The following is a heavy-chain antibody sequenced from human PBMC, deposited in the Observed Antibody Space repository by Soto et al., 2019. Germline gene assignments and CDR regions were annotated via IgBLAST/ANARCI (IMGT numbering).Heavy chain of an antibody. V-gene: IGHV3-33*01. D-gene: IGHD3-22*01. CDR1: GFTFSSYG. CDR3: ARDDRYILPHYYDSSGYYYYYGMDV. CDR2: IWYDGSNK. Sequence: LRLSCAASGFTFSSYGMHWVRQAPGKGLEWVAVIWYDGSNKYYADSVKGRFTISRDNSKNTLYLQMNSLRAEDTAVYYCARDDRYILPHYYDSSGYYYYYGMDVWGQGTTVTVSS. J-gene: IGHJ6*02.